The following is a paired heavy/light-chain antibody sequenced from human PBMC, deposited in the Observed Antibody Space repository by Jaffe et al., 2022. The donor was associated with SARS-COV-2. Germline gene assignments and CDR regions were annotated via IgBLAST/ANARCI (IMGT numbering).Heavy chain of an antibody. J-gene: IGHJ6*02. D-gene: IGHD2-21*02. CDR1: DGSISGYY. V-gene: IGHV4-59*01. CDR2: VYSSGST. CDR3: ARAGLRGFHYYGADV. Sequence: QVQLQQSGPGLVKPSETLSLTCTVSDGSISGYYWSWIRQSPGKGLEWIGYVYSSGSTNFNPSLRRRVTISLDTSKNRFSLELTSVTTADSAVYYCARAGLRGFHYYGADVWGQGTTVTVSS.
Light chain of an antibody. CDR1: QNLNSKF. CDR3: QQYDSSPYT. Sequence: EIVLTQSPGTLSLSPGERATLSCRASQNLNSKFLAWYQQRPGQAPRLLIYSASSRASGIPDRFSGSASGTDFTLTINRLEPEDFAMYYCQQYDSSPYTFGQGT. J-gene: IGKJ2*01. CDR2: SAS. V-gene: IGKV3-20*01.